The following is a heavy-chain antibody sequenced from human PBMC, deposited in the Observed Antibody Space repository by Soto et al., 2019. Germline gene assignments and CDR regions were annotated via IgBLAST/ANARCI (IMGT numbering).Heavy chain of an antibody. Sequence: SETLSLTCTVSGGSISSYYWSWIRQPPGKGLEWIGYIYYSGSTNYNPSLKSRVTISVDTSKNRFSLKLRSVTAADTAVYYCARQKEGYCSGGSCYGFDYWGQGTLVTVSS. CDR3: ARQKEGYCSGGSCYGFDY. CDR2: IYYSGST. V-gene: IGHV4-59*08. D-gene: IGHD2-15*01. J-gene: IGHJ4*02. CDR1: GGSISSYY.